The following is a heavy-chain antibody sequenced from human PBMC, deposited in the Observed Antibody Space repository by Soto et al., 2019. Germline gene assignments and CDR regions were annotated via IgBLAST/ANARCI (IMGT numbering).Heavy chain of an antibody. D-gene: IGHD7-27*01. CDR3: ARDISWGSNWYYYMDV. V-gene: IGHV3-48*01. J-gene: IGHJ6*03. CDR2: ISGSGGVI. Sequence: GGSLRLSCAASGVIFSSNAMHWVRKAPGKGLEWVSYISGSGGVIYYADTVKGRFTVSRDNAKNTLYLQMNSLRAEDTAVYYCARDISWGSNWYYYMDVWGKGTTVTVSS. CDR1: GVIFSSNA.